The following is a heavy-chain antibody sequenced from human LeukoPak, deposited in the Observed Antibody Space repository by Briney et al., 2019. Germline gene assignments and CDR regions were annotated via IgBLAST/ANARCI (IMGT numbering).Heavy chain of an antibody. CDR3: ARDYYNTSGYYYGCC. Sequence: PGGSLRLSCAASGFTFSAYNMNWVRQAPGKGLEWLSYISSTSSTIYYADSVKGRFTISRDNAKNSLYLQMNSLRAEDTAVYYCARDYYNTSGYYYGCCWGQGTLVTVSS. CDR1: GFTFSAYN. J-gene: IGHJ4*02. CDR2: ISSTSSTI. D-gene: IGHD3-22*01. V-gene: IGHV3-48*01.